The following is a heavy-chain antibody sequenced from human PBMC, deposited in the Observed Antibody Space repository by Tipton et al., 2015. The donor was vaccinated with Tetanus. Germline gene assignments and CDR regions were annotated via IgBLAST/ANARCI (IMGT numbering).Heavy chain of an antibody. J-gene: IGHJ4*02. Sequence: TLSLTCTVSGGSVSSGSYYWSWVRQPPGKGLEYIGYILYDKSTHYNPSLRSRLSMSADPAKNQFSLRLTSVTAADTGVYFCVRGRGSGAQSFGFEHWGRGTQVIVSS. D-gene: IGHD1-26*01. CDR1: GGSVSSGSYY. CDR3: VRGRGSGAQSFGFEH. CDR2: ILYDKST. V-gene: IGHV4-61*01.